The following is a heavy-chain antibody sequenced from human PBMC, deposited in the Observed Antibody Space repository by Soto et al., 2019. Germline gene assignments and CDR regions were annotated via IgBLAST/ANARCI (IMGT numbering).Heavy chain of an antibody. D-gene: IGHD4-17*01. J-gene: IGHJ6*03. CDR3: AGGDGDYHYYYYYMDV. CDR2: ISSSSSTI. V-gene: IGHV3-48*01. Sequence: VQLVESGGGLVQPGGSLRLSCAASGFTFSSYSMNWVRQAPGKGLEWVSYISSSSSTIYYADSVKGRFTISRDNAKNSLYLQMNSLRAEDTAVYYCAGGDGDYHYYYYYMDVWGKGTTVTVSS. CDR1: GFTFSSYS.